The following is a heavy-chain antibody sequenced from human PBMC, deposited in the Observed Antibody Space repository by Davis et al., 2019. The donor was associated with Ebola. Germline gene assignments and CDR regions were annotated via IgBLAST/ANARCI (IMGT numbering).Heavy chain of an antibody. Sequence: LKISCAASGFIFNEHFMSWIRQGPGKGLEWVSYISSSSSQTNYADSVKGRFTISRDNARNAMYLQMNSLRAEDTAVYYCARGSFGDRDAFDIWGQGTVVIVSS. D-gene: IGHD3-3*01. J-gene: IGHJ3*02. CDR3: ARGSFGDRDAFDI. V-gene: IGHV3-11*06. CDR2: ISSSSSQT. CDR1: GFIFNEHF.